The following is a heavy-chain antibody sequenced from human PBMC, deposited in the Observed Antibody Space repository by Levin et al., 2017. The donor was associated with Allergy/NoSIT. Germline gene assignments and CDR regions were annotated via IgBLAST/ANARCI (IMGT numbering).Heavy chain of an antibody. CDR3: ARESRYDFWSGYAHFLLVAFGMDV. CDR1: GFTFSSYA. Sequence: GESLKISCAASGFTFSSYAMHWVRQAPGKGLEWVAVISYDGSNKYYADSVKGRFTISRDNSKNTLYLQMNSLRAEDTAVYYCARESRYDFWSGYAHFLLVAFGMDVWGQGTTVTVSS. CDR2: ISYDGSNK. J-gene: IGHJ6*02. D-gene: IGHD3-3*01. V-gene: IGHV3-30-3*01.